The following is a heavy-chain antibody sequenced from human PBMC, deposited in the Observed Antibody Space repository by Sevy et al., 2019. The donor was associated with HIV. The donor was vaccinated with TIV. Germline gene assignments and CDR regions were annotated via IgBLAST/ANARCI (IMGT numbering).Heavy chain of an antibody. CDR1: GFTFSSYA. D-gene: IGHD6-13*01. CDR3: AKNRGIAAAGLLGGYYYYYGMDV. Sequence: GGSLRLSCAASGFTFSSYAMSWVRQAPGKGLEWVSAISGSGGSTYYADSVKGRFTISRDNSKNTLYLQMNSLRADDTAVYYCAKNRGIAAAGLLGGYYYYYGMDVWGQGTTVTVSS. J-gene: IGHJ6*02. V-gene: IGHV3-23*01. CDR2: ISGSGGST.